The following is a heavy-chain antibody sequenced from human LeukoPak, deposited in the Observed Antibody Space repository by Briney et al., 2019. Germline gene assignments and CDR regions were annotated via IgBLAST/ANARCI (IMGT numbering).Heavy chain of an antibody. V-gene: IGHV4-4*02. D-gene: IGHD1-26*01. J-gene: IGHJ3*02. Sequence: SGTLSLTCAVSGGSISSSNWWSWVRQPPGKGLEWIGEIYHSGSTNYNPSLKSRVTISVDKSKNQFSLKLSSVTAADTAVYYCARESGSYHGDAFDIWGQGTMVTVSS. CDR2: IYHSGST. CDR3: ARESGSYHGDAFDI. CDR1: GGSISSSNW.